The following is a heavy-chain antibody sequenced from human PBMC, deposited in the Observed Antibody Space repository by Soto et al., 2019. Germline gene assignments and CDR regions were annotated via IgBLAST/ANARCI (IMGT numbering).Heavy chain of an antibody. CDR1: GFTFSNAW. V-gene: IGHV3-15*07. Sequence: PGGSLRLSCAASGFTFSNAWMNWVRQAPGKGLEWVGRIKSKTDGGTTDYAAPVKGRFTISRDNSKNTLYLQMNSLRAEDTAVYYCAREGGGSHDAFDIWGQGTMVTVSS. CDR2: IKSKTDGGTT. J-gene: IGHJ3*02. CDR3: AREGGGSHDAFDI. D-gene: IGHD2-15*01.